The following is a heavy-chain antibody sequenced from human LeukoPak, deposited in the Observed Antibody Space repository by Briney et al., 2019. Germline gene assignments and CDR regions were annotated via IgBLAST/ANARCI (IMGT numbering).Heavy chain of an antibody. V-gene: IGHV1-2*02. CDR1: GYTFTGYY. Sequence: ASVKVSCKASGYTFTGYYMHWVRQAPGQGLEWMGWINPNSGGTNYAQKFQGRVTMTRDTSISTAYMELRRLRSDDTAVYYCAREWDIVVVVAATGGVNWFDPWGQGTLVTVSS. J-gene: IGHJ5*02. D-gene: IGHD2-15*01. CDR2: INPNSGGT. CDR3: AREWDIVVVVAATGGVNWFDP.